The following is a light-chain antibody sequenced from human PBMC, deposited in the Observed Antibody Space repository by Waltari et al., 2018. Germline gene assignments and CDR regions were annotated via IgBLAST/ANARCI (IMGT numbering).Light chain of an antibody. V-gene: IGKV3-15*01. J-gene: IGKJ1*01. CDR2: AVS. CDR3: QQYHDWPKT. CDR1: QNVDSN. Sequence: EILMTQSPATLSVSPGERATLSCRASQNVDSNLAWYQQRPGQAPSLLIYAVSTRATGVPARFSGSRSGAEFTLSISSLQSEDFAVYYCQQYHDWPKTFGQGTKVEIK.